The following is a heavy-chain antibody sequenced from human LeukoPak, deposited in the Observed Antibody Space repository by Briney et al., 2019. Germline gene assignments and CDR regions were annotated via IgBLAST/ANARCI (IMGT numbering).Heavy chain of an antibody. V-gene: IGHV4-59*01. CDR2: IYYSGST. CDR1: GGSISSYY. Sequence: SSETLSLTCTVSGGSISSYYWSWIRQPPGKGLEWIGYIYYSGSTNYNPSLKSRVTISVDTSKNQFSLKLNSVTAADTAVYYCCRGKNSPPPHYYQLDGLGKRTKGTLSS. D-gene: IGHD5-18*01. J-gene: IGHJ6*03. CDR3: CRGKNSPPPHYYQLDG.